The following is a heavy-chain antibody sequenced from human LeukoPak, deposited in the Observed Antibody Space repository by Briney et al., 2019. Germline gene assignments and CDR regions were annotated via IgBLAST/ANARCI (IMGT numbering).Heavy chain of an antibody. V-gene: IGHV4-31*03. J-gene: IGHJ4*02. Sequence: SETLSLTCTVSGGSISSGGYYWSWIRQHPGKGLEWIGYIYYSGSTYYNSSLKSRVTISVDTSKNQFSLKLSSVTAADTAVYYCARWAWVAVAGTFDYWGQGTLVTVSS. D-gene: IGHD6-19*01. CDR3: ARWAWVAVAGTFDY. CDR2: IYYSGST. CDR1: GGSISSGGYY.